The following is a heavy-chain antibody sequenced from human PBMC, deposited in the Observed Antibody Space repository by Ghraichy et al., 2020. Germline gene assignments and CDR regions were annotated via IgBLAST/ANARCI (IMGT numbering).Heavy chain of an antibody. CDR3: VKDSARDFWTYYYLGSLHH. V-gene: IGHV3-64D*09. D-gene: IGHD3/OR15-3a*01. CDR1: GFTFSNYG. Sequence: GGSLRLSCSASGFTFSNYGMHWVRQAPGKGLEYVSGIGSNGDNTYYPDSVQGRFSIARDNSKDTLYLQMSSLRAEDTAVYYCVKDSARDFWTYYYLGSLHHWGQGTLVTVSS. CDR2: IGSNGDNT. J-gene: IGHJ4*02.